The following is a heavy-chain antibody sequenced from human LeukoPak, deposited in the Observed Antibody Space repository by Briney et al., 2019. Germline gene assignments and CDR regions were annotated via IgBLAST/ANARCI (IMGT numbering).Heavy chain of an antibody. CDR2: INHSGST. CDR1: GGSFSGYY. V-gene: IGHV4-34*01. J-gene: IGHJ4*02. Sequence: SETLSLTCAVYGGSFSGYYWSWIRQPPGKGLEWIGEINHSGSTNYNPSLKSRVTMSVDTSKNQFSLKVSSVTAADTAVYYCASRDYFDYWGQGTLVTVSS. CDR3: ASRDYFDY.